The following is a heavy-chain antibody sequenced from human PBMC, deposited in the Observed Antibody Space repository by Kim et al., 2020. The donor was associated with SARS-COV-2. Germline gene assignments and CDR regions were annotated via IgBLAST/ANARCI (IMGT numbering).Heavy chain of an antibody. D-gene: IGHD2-21*02. CDR2: ISGSGTNT. Sequence: GGSLRLSCAASGFTFSSYAMSWVRQAPGKGLEWVPGISGSGTNTYYADSVKGRFTISRDNSKNTLYLQMDNLRAEDTAVYYCAKVRSRVTYPSEPFDYWGQGIPVTLSS. J-gene: IGHJ4*02. CDR1: GFTFSSYA. V-gene: IGHV3-23*01. CDR3: AKVRSRVTYPSEPFDY.